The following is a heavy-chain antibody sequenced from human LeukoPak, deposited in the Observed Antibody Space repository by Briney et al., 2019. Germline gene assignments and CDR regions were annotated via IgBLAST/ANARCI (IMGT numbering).Heavy chain of an antibody. J-gene: IGHJ4*02. CDR3: ARCDSSGYYSVF. V-gene: IGHV4-4*07. Sequence: SETLSLTCTVSGGSISGYFWGWIRQPAGEGLEWIGRIYDSGSTNYNPSLKSRVTMSVDTSENQFSLRLSSVTAADTAVYYCARCDSSGYYSVFWGQGTLVTVSS. CDR1: GGSISGYF. D-gene: IGHD3-22*01. CDR2: IYDSGST.